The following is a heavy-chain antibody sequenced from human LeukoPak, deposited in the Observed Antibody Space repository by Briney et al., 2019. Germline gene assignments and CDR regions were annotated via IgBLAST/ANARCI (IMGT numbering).Heavy chain of an antibody. D-gene: IGHD2-15*01. CDR1: GFTFNSYS. CDR2: ISSSSSNI. V-gene: IGHV3-48*02. CDR3: ATSRGYDFDY. J-gene: IGHJ4*02. Sequence: GGSLRLSCAASGFTFNSYSMTWLRHAPGKGREWVAYISSSSSNIYYADSVRGRFTISRDNAKNSLYLEMNSLRDEDTAVYYCATSRGYDFDYWGQGTLVTVSS.